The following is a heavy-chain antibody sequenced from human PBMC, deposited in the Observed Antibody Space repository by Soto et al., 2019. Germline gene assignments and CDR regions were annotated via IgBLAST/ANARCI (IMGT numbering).Heavy chain of an antibody. CDR3: ARGDIVLVPAASDY. J-gene: IGHJ4*02. Sequence: SGGSLRLSCAASGFTFSDYYMSWIRQAPGKGLEWVSYISSSGSTIYYADSVKGRFTISRDNAKNSLYLQMNSLRAEDTAVYYCARGDIVLVPAASDYWGQGTLVTVSS. V-gene: IGHV3-11*01. D-gene: IGHD2-2*01. CDR2: ISSSGSTI. CDR1: GFTFSDYY.